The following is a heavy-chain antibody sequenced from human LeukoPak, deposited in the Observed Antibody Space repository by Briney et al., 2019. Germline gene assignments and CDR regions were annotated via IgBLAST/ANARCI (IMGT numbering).Heavy chain of an antibody. D-gene: IGHD2-21*02. CDR3: ARGPFCGGDCSWAVIDY. Sequence: PGGSLRLSCAASEFTFSSYSMNWVRQAPGKGLGWVSSISSSRSYIYYADSVKGRFTISRDNAQNSLYLQMNSLRAEDTAVYYCARGPFCGGDCSWAVIDYWGQGTLVTVSS. CDR1: EFTFSSYS. V-gene: IGHV3-21*01. J-gene: IGHJ4*02. CDR2: ISSSRSYI.